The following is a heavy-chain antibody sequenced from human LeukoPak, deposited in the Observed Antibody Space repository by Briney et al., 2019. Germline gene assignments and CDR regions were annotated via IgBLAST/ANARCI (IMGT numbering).Heavy chain of an antibody. J-gene: IGHJ4*02. CDR3: ARGVQIRYFDGYHYFDY. D-gene: IGHD3-9*01. CDR2: IYHSGTT. Sequence: NPSETLSLTCAVSGYSISSGYYWGWIRQPPGKGLEWIGSIYHSGTTYYNPSLKSRVTISVDTSKNQFSLKLSSVTAADTAVYFCARGVQIRYFDGYHYFDYWGQGTLVTVSS. CDR1: GYSISSGYY. V-gene: IGHV4-38-2*01.